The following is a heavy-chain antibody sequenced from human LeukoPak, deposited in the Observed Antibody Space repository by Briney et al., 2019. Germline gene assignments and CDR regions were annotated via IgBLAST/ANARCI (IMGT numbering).Heavy chain of an antibody. V-gene: IGHV4-59*01. CDR1: GGSISSYY. CDR3: ARVTPGSSSWYNFDL. D-gene: IGHD6-13*01. Sequence: SETLSLTCTVSGGSISSYYWGWIRQPPGKGLEWIGYIYYSGSTNYNPSLKSRVTISVDTSRNQFSLKLSSVTAADTAVYYCARVTPGSSSWYNFDLWGRGTLVTVSS. J-gene: IGHJ2*01. CDR2: IYYSGST.